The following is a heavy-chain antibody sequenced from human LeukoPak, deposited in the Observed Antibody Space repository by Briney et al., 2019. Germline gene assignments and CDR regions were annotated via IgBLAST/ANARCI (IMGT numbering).Heavy chain of an antibody. D-gene: IGHD4-17*01. CDR2: INHSGST. CDR1: GGSFSGYY. CDR3: ARDKTVTRYFQH. Sequence: SETLSLTCAVYGGSFSGYYWSWIRQPPGKGLEWIGEINHSGSTNYNPSLKSRVTISVDTSKNQFSLKLSSVTAADTAVYYCARDKTVTRYFQHWGQGTLVTVSS. J-gene: IGHJ1*01. V-gene: IGHV4-34*01.